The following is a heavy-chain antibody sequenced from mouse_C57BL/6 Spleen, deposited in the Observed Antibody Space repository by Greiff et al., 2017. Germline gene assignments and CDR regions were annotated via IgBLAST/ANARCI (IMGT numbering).Heavy chain of an antibody. Sequence: QVQLQQPGAELVKPGASVKLSCKASGYTFTSYWMQWVKQRPGQGLEWIGEIDPSDSYTNYNQKFKGKATLTVDTSSSTAYMQLSSLTSEDSAVYYCARRGVGRRGNAMDYWGQGTSVTVSS. CDR3: ARRGVGRRGNAMDY. D-gene: IGHD4-1*01. J-gene: IGHJ4*01. CDR1: GYTFTSYW. V-gene: IGHV1-50*01. CDR2: IDPSDSYT.